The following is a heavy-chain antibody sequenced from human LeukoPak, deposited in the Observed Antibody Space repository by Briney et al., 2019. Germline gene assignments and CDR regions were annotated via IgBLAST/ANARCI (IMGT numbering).Heavy chain of an antibody. CDR2: ISSNGGST. CDR1: GSTFSSYA. CDR3: ARDPGGSSNYYYYGMDV. J-gene: IGHJ6*02. Sequence: GRSLRLSCAASGSTFSSYAMHWVRQAPGKGLEYVSAISSNGGSTYYANSVKGRFTISRDNSKNTLYLQMGSLRAEDMAVYYCARDPGGSSNYYYYGMDVWGQGTTVTVSS. D-gene: IGHD1-26*01. V-gene: IGHV3-64*01.